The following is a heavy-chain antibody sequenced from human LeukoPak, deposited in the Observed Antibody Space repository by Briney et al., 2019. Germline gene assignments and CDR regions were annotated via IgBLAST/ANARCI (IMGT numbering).Heavy chain of an antibody. CDR2: IYPGDSDT. CDR1: RYSFTIYC. CDR3: ARHCPVPAIADAFDI. V-gene: IGHV5-51*01. Sequence: GESLKISCKVSRYSFTIYCIGWVRQMPGKGLEWMGIIYPGDSDTRNSPSFQGQVTISADKSINTAYLQWSSLKASDTAMYFCARHCPVPAIADAFDIWGLGTMVTVSS. D-gene: IGHD2-2*01. J-gene: IGHJ3*02.